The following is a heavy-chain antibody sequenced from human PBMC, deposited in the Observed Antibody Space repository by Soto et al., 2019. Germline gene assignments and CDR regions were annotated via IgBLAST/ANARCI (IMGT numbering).Heavy chain of an antibody. D-gene: IGHD2-21*01. CDR2: ISGSGGST. CDR3: AREVVLTEWYFDN. Sequence: EVQLLESGGGLVQPGGSLRLSCAACGSTFSSYAMSWVRQAPGKGLEWVSAISGSGGSTYYADSVKGRFTISRDNSKNTLYLQMNSLRAEDTAVYYCAREVVLTEWYFDNWGQGILVTGSS. CDR1: GSTFSSYA. V-gene: IGHV3-23*01. J-gene: IGHJ4*02.